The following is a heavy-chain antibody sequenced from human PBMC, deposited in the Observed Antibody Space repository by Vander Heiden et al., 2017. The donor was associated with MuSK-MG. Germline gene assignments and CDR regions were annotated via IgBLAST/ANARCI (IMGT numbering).Heavy chain of an antibody. D-gene: IGHD3-16*01. V-gene: IGHV6-1*02. CDR2: AYYSSKSYN. Sequence: QVQLQQSGPGLAKPSQTVSLTCAIPGDSVSTTSAPWNWIRQSPSRGLEWVGRAYYSSKSYNYYAVSVKSRITINPDTSKNQFSLHLNSVTAEDTAVYYCARDRQNWGRPNWFDPWGQGTPVTVSS. CDR3: ARDRQNWGRPNWFDP. J-gene: IGHJ5*02. CDR1: GDSVSTTSAP.